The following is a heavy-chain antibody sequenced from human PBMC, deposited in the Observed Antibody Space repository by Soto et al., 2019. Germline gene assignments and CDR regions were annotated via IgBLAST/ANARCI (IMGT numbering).Heavy chain of an antibody. CDR1: GFTFSSYG. Sequence: GGSLRLSCAASGFTFSSYGMHWVRQAPGKGLEWVAVISYDGSNKYYADSVKGRFTISRDNSKNTLYLQMNSLRAEDTAVYYCAKIRTKYCTNGVCPPPPDYWGQGTLVTVPS. V-gene: IGHV3-30*18. CDR2: ISYDGSNK. CDR3: AKIRTKYCTNGVCPPPPDY. D-gene: IGHD2-8*01. J-gene: IGHJ4*02.